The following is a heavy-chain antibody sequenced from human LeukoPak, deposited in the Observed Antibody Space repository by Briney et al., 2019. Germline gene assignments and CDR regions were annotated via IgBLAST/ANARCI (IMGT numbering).Heavy chain of an antibody. D-gene: IGHD1-26*01. Sequence: GGSLRLSCAASGFTFNNCNKNWVRQAPGKALEWVSSITSSGAYIFYADSVKGRFTISRDNAKDSLYLQMNSLGPEDTAVYYCARDPHSGNYGNYYYYYMDVWGKGTTVTISS. CDR2: ITSSGAYI. CDR1: GFTFNNCN. J-gene: IGHJ6*03. V-gene: IGHV3-21*01. CDR3: ARDPHSGNYGNYYYYYMDV.